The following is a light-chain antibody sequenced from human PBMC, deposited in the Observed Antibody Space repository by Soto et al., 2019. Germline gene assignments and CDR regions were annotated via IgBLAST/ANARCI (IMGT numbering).Light chain of an antibody. V-gene: IGLV2-14*01. CDR3: SSYTSSSTYV. Sequence: QSALTQPASVSGSPGQSITISCTGTSSDVGGYNYVPWYQQHPGKAPKLMIYEVSNRPSGVSNRFSGSKSGNTASLTISGLQAEDEADYYCSSYTSSSTYVFGTRTKVTVL. J-gene: IGLJ1*01. CDR2: EVS. CDR1: SSDVGGYNY.